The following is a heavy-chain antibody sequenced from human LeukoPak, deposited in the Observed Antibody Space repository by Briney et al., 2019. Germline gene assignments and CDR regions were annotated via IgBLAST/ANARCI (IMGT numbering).Heavy chain of an antibody. CDR3: ARFDYWSGFYPLDH. J-gene: IGHJ4*02. CDR1: GFTSTFYG. CDR2: IRYDASNE. V-gene: IGHV3-30*02. Sequence: PGGSLRLSCAPYGFTSTFYGLQWVRQALGKGLQWLAFIRYDASNEYYVDSVKGRFTISRDNSENTLYLQMNSLRTEDTAVYYCARFDYWSGFYPLDHWGQGTLVTVSS. D-gene: IGHD3-3*01.